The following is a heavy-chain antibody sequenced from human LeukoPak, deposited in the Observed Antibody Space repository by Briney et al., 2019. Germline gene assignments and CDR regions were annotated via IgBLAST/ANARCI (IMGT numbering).Heavy chain of an antibody. V-gene: IGHV4-39*01. CDR3: ARHINPGIAAGDYFDY. CDR1: GGSISSSSYY. Sequence: SETQSLTCTVSGGSISSSSYYWGWIRQPPGKGLEWIGSIYYSGSTYYNPSLKSRVTISVDTSKNQFSLKLSSVTAADTAVYYCARHINPGIAAGDYFDYWGQGTLVTVSS. J-gene: IGHJ4*02. CDR2: IYYSGST. D-gene: IGHD6-13*01.